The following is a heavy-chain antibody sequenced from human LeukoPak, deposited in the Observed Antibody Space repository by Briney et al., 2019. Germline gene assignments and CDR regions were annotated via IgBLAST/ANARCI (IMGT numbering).Heavy chain of an antibody. CDR2: MNPNSGNT. CDR3: ARGLYGDYSNWFDP. J-gene: IGHJ5*02. Sequence: ASVKVSCKASGGTFSSYAINWVRQATGQGLEWMGWMNPNSGNTGYAQKFQGRVTITRNTSISTAYMELSSLRSEDTAVYYCARGLYGDYSNWFDPWGQGTLVTVSS. D-gene: IGHD4-17*01. V-gene: IGHV1-8*03. CDR1: GGTFSSYA.